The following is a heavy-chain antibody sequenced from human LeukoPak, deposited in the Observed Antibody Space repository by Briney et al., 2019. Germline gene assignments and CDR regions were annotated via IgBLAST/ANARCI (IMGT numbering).Heavy chain of an antibody. D-gene: IGHD1-26*01. CDR2: IRSKAHGGTT. Sequence: GGSLRLSCTAPGFTFGDYAMSWFRQAPGKGLEWVSFIRSKAHGGTTEYAASVKGRFTISRDDSKSIAYLQMNSLKAEDTAVYCCARDQKWEVQEDNFIYYYYGMDVWGQGTTVTVSS. CDR1: GFTFGDYA. V-gene: IGHV3-49*03. J-gene: IGHJ6*02. CDR3: ARDQKWEVQEDNFIYYYYGMDV.